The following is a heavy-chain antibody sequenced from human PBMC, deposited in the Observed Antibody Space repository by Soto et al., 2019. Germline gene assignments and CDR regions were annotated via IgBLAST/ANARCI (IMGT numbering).Heavy chain of an antibody. D-gene: IGHD3-22*01. J-gene: IGHJ6*02. V-gene: IGHV3-73*01. CDR2: IRSKANSYAT. Sequence: QPGGSLRLSCAASGFTFSGSAMHWVRQASGKGLEWVGRIRSKANSYATAYAASVKGRFTISRDDSKNTAYLQMNSLKTEDTAVYYCTSPTLKTWDYYDSSGYYYGMDVWGQGTTVTVSS. CDR3: TSPTLKTWDYYDSSGYYYGMDV. CDR1: GFTFSGSA.